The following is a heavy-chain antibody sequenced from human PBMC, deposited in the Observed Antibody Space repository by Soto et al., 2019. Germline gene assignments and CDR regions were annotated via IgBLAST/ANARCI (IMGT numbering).Heavy chain of an antibody. CDR1: GFSFNIYA. CDR3: AKPITAGGSNS. J-gene: IGHJ5*02. V-gene: IGHV3-23*01. CDR2: ISASATQT. Sequence: EARILESGGGLAQPGGSLKISCTASGFSFNIYAMSWVRQAPGKGLEWVSGISASATQTYYAESVKGRFAISRDNSKSTLYLQLDSLTPEDTARYYCAKPITAGGSNSWGPGTLVAVSS. D-gene: IGHD3-10*01.